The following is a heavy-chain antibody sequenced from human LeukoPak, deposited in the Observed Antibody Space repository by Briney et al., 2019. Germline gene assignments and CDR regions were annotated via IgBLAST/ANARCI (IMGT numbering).Heavy chain of an antibody. V-gene: IGHV4-59*01. D-gene: IGHD3-16*01. CDR1: GGSISSYY. CDR2: IYYSGST. Sequence: PETLSLTCTVSGGSISSYYWSWIRQPPGKGLEWIGYIYYSGSTNYNPSLKSRVTISVDTSKNQFSLKLSSVTAADTAVYYCARPLTDGAFDIWGQGTMVTVSS. J-gene: IGHJ3*02. CDR3: ARPLTDGAFDI.